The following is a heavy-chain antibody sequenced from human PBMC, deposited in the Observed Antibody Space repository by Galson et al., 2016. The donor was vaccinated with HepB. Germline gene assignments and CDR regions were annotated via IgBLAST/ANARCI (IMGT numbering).Heavy chain of an antibody. CDR1: GFTYNNYG. D-gene: IGHD3-9*01. V-gene: IGHV3-30*18. CDR2: ITYDGDNQ. J-gene: IGHJ3*02. Sequence: SLRLSCAASGFTYNNYGMHWVRQAPGKGLEWVAVITYDGDNQYYADSVKGRFTIPRDDSKNTLYLQMNSLRADDTAIYFCAKSYYDILGVFDIWGQGTMVTVSS. CDR3: AKSYYDILGVFDI.